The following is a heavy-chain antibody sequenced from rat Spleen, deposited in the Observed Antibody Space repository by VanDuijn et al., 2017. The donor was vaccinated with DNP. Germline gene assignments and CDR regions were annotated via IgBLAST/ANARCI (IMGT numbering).Heavy chain of an antibody. D-gene: IGHD5-1*01. CDR2: ISSSGDNT. V-gene: IGHV5-25*01. CDR3: ATHGTFVY. CDR1: GLTFSNAD. J-gene: IGHJ3*01. Sequence: EVQLVESGGGLVQPGRSMKLSCGASGLTFSNADMAWVRQAPTRGLEWVASISSSGDNTYYRDSVKGRFTISRDNAKSTLYLQMDSLRSEDTATYYCATHGTFVYWGQGTLVTVSS.